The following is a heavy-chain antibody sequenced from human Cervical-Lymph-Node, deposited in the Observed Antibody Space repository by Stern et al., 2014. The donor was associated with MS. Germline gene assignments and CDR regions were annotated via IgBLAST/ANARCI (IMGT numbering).Heavy chain of an antibody. CDR2: INTDGSSP. V-gene: IGHV3-74*02. CDR1: GFTFDSYS. D-gene: IGHD6-13*01. Sequence: EAHLVESGGGLVQPGGSLRLSCAASGFTFDSYSMHWVRQVPGKGLVWVSRINTDGSSPRYADSVKGRFTISRDNAKNMLYLEMNSLRAEDTAVYYCSGSNWYFFDYWGQGTLVTVSS. CDR3: SGSNWYFFDY. J-gene: IGHJ4*02.